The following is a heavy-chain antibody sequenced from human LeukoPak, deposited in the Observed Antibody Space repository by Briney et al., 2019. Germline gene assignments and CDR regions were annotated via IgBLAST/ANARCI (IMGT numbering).Heavy chain of an antibody. Sequence: SVKVSCKAPGGTFSSYAISWVRQAPGQGLEWMGGIIPIFGTANYAQKFQGRVTITADESTSTAYMELSSLRSEDTAAYYCARATIDILTGYYKIDAFDIWGQGTMVTVSS. D-gene: IGHD3-9*01. CDR1: GGTFSSYA. CDR3: ARATIDILTGYYKIDAFDI. V-gene: IGHV1-69*13. CDR2: IIPIFGTA. J-gene: IGHJ3*02.